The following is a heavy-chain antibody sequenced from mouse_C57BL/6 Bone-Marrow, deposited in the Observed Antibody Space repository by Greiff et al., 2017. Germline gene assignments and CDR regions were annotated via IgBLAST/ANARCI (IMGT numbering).Heavy chain of an antibody. CDR2: INPNNGGT. Sequence: EVQLQQSGPELVKPGASVKIPCKASGYTFTDYNMDWVKQSHGKSLEWIGDINPNNGGTIYNQKFKGKATLTVDKSSSTAYMELRSLTSEDTAVYYCARWNYGRVLYYAMDYWGQGTSVTVSS. V-gene: IGHV1-18*01. D-gene: IGHD1-1*01. CDR1: GYTFTDYN. CDR3: ARWNYGRVLYYAMDY. J-gene: IGHJ4*01.